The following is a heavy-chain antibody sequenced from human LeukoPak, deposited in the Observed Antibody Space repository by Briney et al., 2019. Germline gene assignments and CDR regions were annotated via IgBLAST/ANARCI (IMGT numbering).Heavy chain of an antibody. CDR1: GFTFSSYY. D-gene: IGHD2-15*01. J-gene: IGHJ4*02. CDR2: ISHTSSDT. V-gene: IGHV3-11*06. Sequence: TGGSLRLSCAASGFTFSSYYMSWIRQAPGKGLEWVSYISHTSSDTNYADSVKGRFTISRDNAKTSLYLQMNSLRAEDTAVYYCARGGFGSLDYWGQGTLVTVSS. CDR3: ARGGFGSLDY.